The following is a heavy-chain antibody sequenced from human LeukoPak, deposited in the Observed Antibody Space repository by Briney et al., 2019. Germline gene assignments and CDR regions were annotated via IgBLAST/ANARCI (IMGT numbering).Heavy chain of an antibody. J-gene: IGHJ4*02. D-gene: IGHD3-10*01. CDR2: ISSSSSYI. V-gene: IGHV3-21*01. CDR1: GFTFSSYS. CDR3: ARDHTVRGVIRWYDY. Sequence: GGSLRLSCAASGFTFSSYSMNWVRQAPGKGLEWVSSISSSSSYIYYADSVKGRFTISRDNAKNSLYLQMNSLRAEDTAVYYCARDHTVRGVIRWYDYWGRGTLVTVSS.